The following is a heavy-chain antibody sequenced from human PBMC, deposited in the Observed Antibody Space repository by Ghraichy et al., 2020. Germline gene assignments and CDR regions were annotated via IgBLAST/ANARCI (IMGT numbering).Heavy chain of an antibody. CDR2: IDGPTANT. CDR1: GFIFHHYA. D-gene: IGHD1-1*01. CDR3: TTWIREHFDY. V-gene: IGHV3-23*01. Sequence: GESLNISCVASGFIFHHYAMHWVRLSSGKTLEWVATIDGPTANTHYLDSVQGRFVISRDNSRNTLYLHMSALRADDTALYFCTTWIREHFDYWGQGTPVTVSS. J-gene: IGHJ4*02.